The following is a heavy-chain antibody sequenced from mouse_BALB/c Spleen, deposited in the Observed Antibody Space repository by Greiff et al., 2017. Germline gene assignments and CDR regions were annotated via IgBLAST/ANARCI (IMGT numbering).Heavy chain of an antibody. Sequence: LVKTGASVKISCKASGYSFTGYYMHWVKQSHGKSLEWIGYISCYNGATSYNQKFKGKATFTVDTSSSTAYMQFNSLTSEDSAVYYCATSYGYPFAYWGQGTLVTVSA. V-gene: IGHV1S34*01. D-gene: IGHD2-2*01. CDR3: ATSYGYPFAY. J-gene: IGHJ3*01. CDR2: ISCYNGAT. CDR1: GYSFTGYY.